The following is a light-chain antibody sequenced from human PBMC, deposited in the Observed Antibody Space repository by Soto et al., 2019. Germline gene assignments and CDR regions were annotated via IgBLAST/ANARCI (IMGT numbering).Light chain of an antibody. Sequence: EIVMTQSPATLSVSPGERSTLSCRASQSVSSNLAWYQQKTGQAPRLHTYGASTRATGIPARFSGSASGTEFNLTLSRLQSEDFAVYYCQQYNNWPITFGQGTRLEIK. CDR1: QSVSSN. V-gene: IGKV3D-15*01. J-gene: IGKJ5*01. CDR3: QQYNNWPIT. CDR2: GAS.